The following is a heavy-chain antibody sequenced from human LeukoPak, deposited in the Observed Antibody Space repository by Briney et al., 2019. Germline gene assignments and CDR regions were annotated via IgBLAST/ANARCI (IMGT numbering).Heavy chain of an antibody. D-gene: IGHD1-7*01. CDR1: GFTFSTYS. Sequence: GGSLRLSCAASGFTFSTYSLNWVRQAPGKGLEWVANIKHDGSEKYYVGSVKGRFTISRDNAKNSLYLQMNSLRAEDTAVYYCALYNWNSKRDLDYWGQGTLVTVSS. V-gene: IGHV3-7*05. CDR2: IKHDGSEK. CDR3: ALYNWNSKRDLDY. J-gene: IGHJ4*02.